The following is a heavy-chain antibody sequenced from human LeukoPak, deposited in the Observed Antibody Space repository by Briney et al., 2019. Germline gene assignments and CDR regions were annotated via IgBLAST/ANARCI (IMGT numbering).Heavy chain of an antibody. CDR3: AKWSHRYDYVWGSYRQDYGMDV. D-gene: IGHD3-16*02. Sequence: GGSLRLSCAASGFTFSSYAMSWVRQAPGKGLEWISAISGSGGSTYYADSVKGRFTISRDNSKNTLYLQMNSLRAEDTAVYYCAKWSHRYDYVWGSYRQDYGMDVWGQGTTVTVFS. J-gene: IGHJ6*02. CDR2: ISGSGGST. CDR1: GFTFSSYA. V-gene: IGHV3-23*01.